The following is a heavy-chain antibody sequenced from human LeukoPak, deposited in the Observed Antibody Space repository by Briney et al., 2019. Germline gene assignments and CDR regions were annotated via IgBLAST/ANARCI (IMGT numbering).Heavy chain of an antibody. CDR2: IYYGGST. J-gene: IGHJ4*02. V-gene: IGHV4-39*01. CDR3: AGQGRPGFASGY. D-gene: IGHD3-3*01. Sequence: SETLSLTCTVSGGSISSRSYYWGWIRQPPGKGLEWIGSIYYGGSTFYNPSLKSRVTISVDTSKNQFSLKLSSVTAADTAVYYCAGQGRPGFASGYWGQGTLVTVSS. CDR1: GGSISSRSYY.